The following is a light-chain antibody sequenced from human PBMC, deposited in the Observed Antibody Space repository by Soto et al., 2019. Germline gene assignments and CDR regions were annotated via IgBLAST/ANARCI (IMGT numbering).Light chain of an antibody. CDR2: SDN. V-gene: IGLV1-44*01. J-gene: IGLJ2*01. CDR1: SSNIGSTS. CDR3: AAWDDSLNDVV. Sequence: QSVLTQPPSASGTPGQRVTISCSGSSSNIGSTSVNWYQRVPGTAPKLLIYSDNERPSGVPDRFSGSKSGTSASLAISGLQSEDEADYYCAAWDDSLNDVVFGGGTKVTVL.